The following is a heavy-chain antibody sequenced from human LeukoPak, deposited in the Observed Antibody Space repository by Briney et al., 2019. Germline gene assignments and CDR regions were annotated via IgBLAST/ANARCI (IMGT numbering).Heavy chain of an antibody. CDR2: INHSGST. CDR3: ASKRRARFDP. Sequence: SETLSLTCAVYGGSFSDYYWSWIRQPPGKGLEWIGEINHSGSTNYNPSLESRVTISVDTSKNQFSLKLSSVTAADTAVYYCASKRRARFDPWGQGTLVTVSS. J-gene: IGHJ5*02. D-gene: IGHD6-25*01. V-gene: IGHV4-34*01. CDR1: GGSFSDYY.